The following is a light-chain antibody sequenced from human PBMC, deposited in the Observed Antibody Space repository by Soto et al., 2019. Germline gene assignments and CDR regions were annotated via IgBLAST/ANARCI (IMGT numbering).Light chain of an antibody. CDR1: SSDVGGYNY. J-gene: IGLJ2*01. Sequence: QSALTQPACVSGSPGQSITISCTGTSSDVGGYNYVSWYQQHPGKAPKLMIYEVSNRPSGVSNRFSGSKSGNTASLTISGLQAEDEADYYCSSYTSSNTVVFGGGTKVTVL. CDR2: EVS. V-gene: IGLV2-14*01. CDR3: SSYTSSNTVV.